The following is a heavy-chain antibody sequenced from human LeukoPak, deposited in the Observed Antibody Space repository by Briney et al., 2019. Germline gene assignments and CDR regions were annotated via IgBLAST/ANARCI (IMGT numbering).Heavy chain of an antibody. CDR2: ISGSGGST. V-gene: IGHV3-23*01. J-gene: IGHJ4*02. CDR1: GFNFNSYA. Sequence: PGGSLRLSCVVSGFNFNSYAMNWVRQVPGKGLEWVSSISGSGGSTYYADSVKGRFTISRDNSKNTVYLQMNSLRAEDTAVYYCARGETSSYDYWGQGTLVTVSS. D-gene: IGHD2-2*01. CDR3: ARGETSSYDY.